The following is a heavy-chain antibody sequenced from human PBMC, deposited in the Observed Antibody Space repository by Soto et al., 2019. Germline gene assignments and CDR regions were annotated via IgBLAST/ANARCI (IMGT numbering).Heavy chain of an antibody. CDR1: GVPIDQYY. CDR2: ILHRGGT. V-gene: IGHV4-59*08. J-gene: IGHJ6*01. CDR3: ARGIQPPTLSPWDV. Sequence: SETLSLTCHVSGVPIDQYYWTWIRQSPGRGLEWIGCILHRGGTNYSPSLKSRVTISADVSESLVSLTMTSVTEADTAHYSCARGIQPPTLSPWDVRGPETAVTVS. D-gene: IGHD1-1*01.